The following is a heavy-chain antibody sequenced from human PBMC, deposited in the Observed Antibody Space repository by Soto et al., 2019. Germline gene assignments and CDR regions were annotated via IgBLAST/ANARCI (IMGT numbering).Heavy chain of an antibody. CDR1: GGTFNSYA. Sequence: QVQLVQSGAEVKKPGSSVKVSCKASGGTFNSYAVNWVRQAPGQGLEWMGGVIPLFGTPNNAQKFQGRVTMTADKSTNTVYMELSSLRSEDTAVYDCVRGGGYCDSTSCVDSWGQGTLVTVSS. CDR2: VIPLFGTP. V-gene: IGHV1-69*06. J-gene: IGHJ4*02. CDR3: VRGGGYCDSTSCVDS. D-gene: IGHD2-2*03.